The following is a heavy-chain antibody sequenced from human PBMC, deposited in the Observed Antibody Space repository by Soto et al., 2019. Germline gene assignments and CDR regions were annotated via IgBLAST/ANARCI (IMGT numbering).Heavy chain of an antibody. J-gene: IGHJ4*02. CDR1: GFTFSSYA. CDR2: ISGSGGST. Sequence: GGPLRLSCAASGFTFSSYAMSWVRQAPGKGLEWVSAISGSGGSTYYADSVKGRFTISRDNSKNTLYLQMNSLRAEDTAVYYCAKVRAAMVRSYFDYWGQGTLVTVSS. D-gene: IGHD5-18*01. V-gene: IGHV3-23*01. CDR3: AKVRAAMVRSYFDY.